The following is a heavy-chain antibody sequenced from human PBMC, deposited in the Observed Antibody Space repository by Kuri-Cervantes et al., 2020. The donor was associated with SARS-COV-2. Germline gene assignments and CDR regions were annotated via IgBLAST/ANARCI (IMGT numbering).Heavy chain of an antibody. Sequence: ASVKVSCKASGYTFTSYGISWVRQAPGQGLEWMGWISAYNGNTNYAQKLQGRVTMTTDTSTSTAYMELRSLRSDDTAVYYCARGHGSYHIWYYFDYWGQGTLVTVSS. CDR1: GYTFTSYG. CDR3: ARGHGSYHIWYYFDY. J-gene: IGHJ4*02. V-gene: IGHV1-18*01. CDR2: ISAYNGNT. D-gene: IGHD1-26*01.